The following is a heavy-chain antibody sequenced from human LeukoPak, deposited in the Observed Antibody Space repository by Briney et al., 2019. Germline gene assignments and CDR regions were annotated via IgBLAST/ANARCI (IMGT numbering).Heavy chain of an antibody. Sequence: GGSLRLSCAASGFTFNTYAMSWVRQAPGKGLEWVSLISANGVRTFYADSVKGRFIISRDNSKNTLYLQMNSLRAEDTAVYYCARGFDYGDFPDYWGQETLVTVSS. CDR2: ISANGVRT. J-gene: IGHJ4*02. D-gene: IGHD4-17*01. CDR3: ARGFDYGDFPDY. V-gene: IGHV3-23*01. CDR1: GFTFNTYA.